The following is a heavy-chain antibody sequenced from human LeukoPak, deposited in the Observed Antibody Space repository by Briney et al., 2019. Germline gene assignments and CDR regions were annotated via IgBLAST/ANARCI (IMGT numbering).Heavy chain of an antibody. D-gene: IGHD3-10*01. V-gene: IGHV1-69*05. J-gene: IGHJ3*02. CDR3: ARPTTPWFGELSPDAFDI. Sequence: SVEVSCKASGGTFSSYAISWVRQAPGQGLDWMGRIIPIFGTANYAQKFQGRVTITTDESTSTAYMELSSLRSEDTAVYYCARPTTPWFGELSPDAFDIWGQGTMVTVSS. CDR2: IIPIFGTA. CDR1: GGTFSSYA.